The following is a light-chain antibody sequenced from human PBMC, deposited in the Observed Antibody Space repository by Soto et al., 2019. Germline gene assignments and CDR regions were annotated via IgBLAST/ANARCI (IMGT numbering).Light chain of an antibody. Sequence: QSVLTQPPSVSGAPGQRVTISCTGSTSNIGAGYDVQWYQQIPGTAPKVLIYGNNNRPSEVPDRFSGSKSGTSASLAITGLQVEDEADYYCQSYDSSLSVVFGGGTQLTVL. CDR3: QSYDSSLSVV. CDR1: TSNIGAGYD. V-gene: IGLV1-40*01. J-gene: IGLJ2*01. CDR2: GNN.